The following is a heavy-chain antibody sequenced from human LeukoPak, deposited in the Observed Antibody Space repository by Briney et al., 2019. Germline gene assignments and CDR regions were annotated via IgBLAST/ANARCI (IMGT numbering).Heavy chain of an antibody. CDR1: GFTFSSYA. CDR3: ARESGDGYNFRGFDY. V-gene: IGHV3-30-3*01. Sequence: GGSLRLSCAASGFTFSSYAMHWVRQAPGKGLEWVAVISYDGSNKYYADSVKGRFTISRDNSKNTLYLQMNSLRAEDTAVYYCARESGDGYNFRGFDYWGQGTLVTVSS. J-gene: IGHJ4*02. CDR2: ISYDGSNK. D-gene: IGHD5-24*01.